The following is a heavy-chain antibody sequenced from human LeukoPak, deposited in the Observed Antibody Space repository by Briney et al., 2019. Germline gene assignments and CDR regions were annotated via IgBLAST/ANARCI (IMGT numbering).Heavy chain of an antibody. V-gene: IGHV3-7*01. J-gene: IGHJ4*02. Sequence: QPGGSLRLSCAASGFTFGDYWMSWVRQAPGLGLEWVAYINKDGNMIDYVDSVKGRFTISRDNAKNSLYLQMNSLRAEDTAVYYCARDASHGSCNDYWGQGTLVTVSS. CDR2: INKDGNMI. CDR1: GFTFGDYW. D-gene: IGHD1-26*01. CDR3: ARDASHGSCNDY.